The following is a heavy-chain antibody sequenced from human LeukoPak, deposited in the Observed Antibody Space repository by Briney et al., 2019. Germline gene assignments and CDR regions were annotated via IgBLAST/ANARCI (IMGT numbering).Heavy chain of an antibody. CDR1: GFRFRSYA. CDR2: FSGGDGST. CDR3: AKDTKGTYYDILTGYRYYYYMDV. J-gene: IGHJ6*03. D-gene: IGHD3-9*01. Sequence: GGSLRLSCAASGFRFRSYAMSWVRQAPGKGLEWVSSFSGGDGSTYYADSVKGRFTISRDNSKNTLYLQMNSLRAEDTAVYYCAKDTKGTYYDILTGYRYYYYMDVWGKGTTVTISS. V-gene: IGHV3-23*01.